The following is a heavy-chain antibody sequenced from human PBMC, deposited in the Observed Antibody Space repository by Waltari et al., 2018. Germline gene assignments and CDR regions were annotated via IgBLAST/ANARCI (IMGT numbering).Heavy chain of an antibody. J-gene: IGHJ4*02. D-gene: IGHD2-8*01. Sequence: QVQLQQWGAGLLKPSETLSLTCAVYGGSFSGYYWSWIRQPPGKGLEWIGEINHSGSTNYNPSLKSRVTISVDTSKNQFSLKLSSVTAADTAVYYCASECTNGVCYAFDYWGQGTLVTVSS. CDR3: ASECTNGVCYAFDY. CDR1: GGSFSGYY. V-gene: IGHV4-34*01. CDR2: INHSGST.